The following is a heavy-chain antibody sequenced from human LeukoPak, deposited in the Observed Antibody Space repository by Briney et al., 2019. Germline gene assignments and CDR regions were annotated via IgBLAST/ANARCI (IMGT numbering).Heavy chain of an antibody. J-gene: IGHJ1*01. CDR2: ARNKPKGYTT. Sequence: GGSLRLSCEVFGFTFSDHYMDWVRQAPGKGLEWVGRARNKPKGYTTVYAASVKGRFTISRDDSKDSLYLQVNSLKTDDTAVYYCATVEGNYGHWGQGTLVTVSS. V-gene: IGHV3-72*01. D-gene: IGHD1-7*01. CDR1: GFTFSDHY. CDR3: ATVEGNYGH.